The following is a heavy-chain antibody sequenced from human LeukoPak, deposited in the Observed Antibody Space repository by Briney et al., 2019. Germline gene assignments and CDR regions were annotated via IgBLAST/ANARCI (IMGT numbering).Heavy chain of an antibody. CDR3: ARVTYSSTWGDFDY. Sequence: GGFLRLSCSASGFTFSSSAMTWVRQAPGKGLEWVSYISGSGNTIYYADSVKDRFTISRDNAKNSLYLQMSSLRAEDAAVYYCARVTYSSTWGDFDYWGQGTLVTVSS. J-gene: IGHJ4*02. CDR2: ISGSGNTI. V-gene: IGHV3-48*03. CDR1: GFTFSSSA. D-gene: IGHD6-13*01.